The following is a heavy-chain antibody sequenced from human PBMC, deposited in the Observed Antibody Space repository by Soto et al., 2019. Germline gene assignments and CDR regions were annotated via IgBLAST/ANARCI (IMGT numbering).Heavy chain of an antibody. Sequence: GGSLRLSCAASGFTFSSYGMHWVRQAPGKGLEWVAVISYDGSNKYYADSVKGRFTISRDNSKNTLYLQMNSLRAEDTAVYYCAKDLYYYGSGSYYHDAFDIWGPGTMVTVSS. V-gene: IGHV3-30*18. D-gene: IGHD3-10*01. J-gene: IGHJ3*02. CDR2: ISYDGSNK. CDR3: AKDLYYYGSGSYYHDAFDI. CDR1: GFTFSSYG.